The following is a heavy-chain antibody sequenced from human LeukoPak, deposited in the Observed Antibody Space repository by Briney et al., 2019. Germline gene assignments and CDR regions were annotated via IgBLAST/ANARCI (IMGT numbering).Heavy chain of an antibody. CDR2: IYYSGST. CDR1: GGSISSYY. V-gene: IGHV4-59*01. CDR3: ARHQWQWLEESNYYYGMDV. D-gene: IGHD6-19*01. J-gene: IGHJ6*02. Sequence: PSETLSLTCTVSGGSISSYYWSWIRQPPGKGLEWIGYIYYSGSTNYNPSLKSRVTISVDTSKNQFSLKLSSVTAADTAVYYCARHQWQWLEESNYYYGMDVWGQGTTVTVSS.